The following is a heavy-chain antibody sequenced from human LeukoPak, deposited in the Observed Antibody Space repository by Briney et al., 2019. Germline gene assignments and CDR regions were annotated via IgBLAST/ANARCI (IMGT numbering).Heavy chain of an antibody. J-gene: IGHJ5*02. CDR2: INPSGGST. CDR1: GYTFTSYY. Sequence: ASVKVSCKASGYTFTSYYMHWVRQAPGQGLEWVGIINPSGGSTSYAQKFQGRVTITRDMSTSTVYMELSSLRSEDTAVYYCARGGDYGDYRSWFDPWGHGTLVTVSS. D-gene: IGHD4-17*01. V-gene: IGHV1-46*01. CDR3: ARGGDYGDYRSWFDP.